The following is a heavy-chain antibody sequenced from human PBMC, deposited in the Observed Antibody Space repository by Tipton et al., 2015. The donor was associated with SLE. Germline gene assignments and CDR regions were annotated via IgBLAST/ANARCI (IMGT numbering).Heavy chain of an antibody. D-gene: IGHD2-2*01. Sequence: TLSLTCTVSGDSIRRSGYYWGWIRQSPMKGLEWIASIQDSEASDYSYYTPSLKSRVTISLDTSKNQFSLRLSSVTAADTAVYYCARAVVPSVGRGNWFDPWGPGAQVTVSS. CDR3: ARAVVPSVGRGNWFDP. CDR2: IQDSEAS. CDR1: GDSIRRSGYY. V-gene: IGHV4-39*07. J-gene: IGHJ5*02.